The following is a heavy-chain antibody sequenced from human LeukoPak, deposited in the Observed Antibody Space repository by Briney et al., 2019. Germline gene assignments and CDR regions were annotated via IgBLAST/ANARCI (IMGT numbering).Heavy chain of an antibody. CDR2: IAAYNGLT. V-gene: IGHV1-18*01. Sequence: GASVKVSCKASGGTFSSYAISWVRQAPGQGLEWMGWIAAYNGLTNYAENLQGRLTLSTDTSTSSAFMELRNLTSDDTAVYFCVRSYGLEGDYWGRGTLVTVSS. CDR1: GGTFSSYA. D-gene: IGHD3-16*02. CDR3: VRSYGLEGDY. J-gene: IGHJ4*02.